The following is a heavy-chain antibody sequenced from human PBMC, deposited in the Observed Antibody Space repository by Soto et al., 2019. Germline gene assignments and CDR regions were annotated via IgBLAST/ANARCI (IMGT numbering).Heavy chain of an antibody. Sequence: QVQVVESGGGEVQPGRSLRLSCAASGFTFNNYGMHWVRQAPGKGLEWVAVIWYDASHKYYADSVKGRFTISRDNSKNTLFLQMSSLRGEDTAVYYCARDNKFGGTIGSAFDSWGQGTLVTVSS. V-gene: IGHV3-33*01. J-gene: IGHJ4*02. CDR2: IWYDASHK. CDR1: GFTFNNYG. CDR3: ARDNKFGGTIGSAFDS. D-gene: IGHD3-16*01.